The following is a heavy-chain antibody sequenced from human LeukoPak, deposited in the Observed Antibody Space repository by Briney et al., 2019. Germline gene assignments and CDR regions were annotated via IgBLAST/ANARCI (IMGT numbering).Heavy chain of an antibody. V-gene: IGHV4-39*07. CDR1: GGSISSSSYY. CDR2: IYYSGST. Sequence: SETLSLTCTVSGGSISSSSYYWGWIRQPPGKGLEWIGSIYYSGSTYYNPSLKSRVTISVDTSKNQFSLKLSSVTAADTAVYYCARDFSITIFGVVTILDAFDIWGQGTMVTVSS. J-gene: IGHJ3*02. D-gene: IGHD3-3*01. CDR3: ARDFSITIFGVVTILDAFDI.